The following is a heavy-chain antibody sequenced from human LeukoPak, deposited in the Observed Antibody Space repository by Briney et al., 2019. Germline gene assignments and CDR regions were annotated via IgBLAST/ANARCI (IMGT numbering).Heavy chain of an antibody. Sequence: GGSLRLSCAASGFTFSSYWMSWVRQAPGKGLECVANIKQDGSEKYYVDSVKGRFTISRDNSKNTLYLQMNSLRAEDTAVYYGAKGEGETGDPPQDFDYWGQGTLVTVSS. D-gene: IGHD7-27*01. J-gene: IGHJ4*02. CDR1: GFTFSSYW. V-gene: IGHV3-7*01. CDR2: IKQDGSEK. CDR3: AKGEGETGDPPQDFDY.